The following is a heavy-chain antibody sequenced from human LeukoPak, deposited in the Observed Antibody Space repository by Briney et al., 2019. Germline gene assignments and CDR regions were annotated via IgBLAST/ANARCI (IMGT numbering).Heavy chain of an antibody. Sequence: PSETLSLTCAISGGLISSSNWWSWVRQPPGKALEWIGEIYHSGSTNYNPSLKSRLTMSVDTSKNQFSLKLNSVTAADTAVYYCARDKGSIYESSDSYVGYRYYGMDVWGQGTTVIVSS. CDR1: GGLISSSNW. V-gene: IGHV4-4*02. CDR2: IYHSGST. CDR3: ARDKGSIYESSDSYVGYRYYGMDV. D-gene: IGHD5/OR15-5a*01. J-gene: IGHJ6*02.